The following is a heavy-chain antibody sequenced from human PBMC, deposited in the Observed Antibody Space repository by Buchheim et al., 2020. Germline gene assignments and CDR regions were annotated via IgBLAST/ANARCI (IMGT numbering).Heavy chain of an antibody. Sequence: EVQLVESGGGLVQPGGSLRLSCAASGFTFSSYAMSWVRHAPWKRLEWVSAISGSGGSTYYADSVKGRFTTPSYNSKNTLYLQMNSLRAEDTAVYYCAKRGVVVPAFDYWGQGTL. CDR2: ISGSGGST. CDR3: AKRGVVVPAFDY. V-gene: IGHV3-23*04. D-gene: IGHD2-2*01. CDR1: GFTFSSYA. J-gene: IGHJ4*02.